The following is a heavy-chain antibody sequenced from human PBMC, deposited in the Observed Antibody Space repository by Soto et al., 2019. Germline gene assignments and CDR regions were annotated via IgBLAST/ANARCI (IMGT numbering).Heavy chain of an antibody. Sequence: SETLSLTCTVSGGSISSYYWSWIRQPPGKGLEWIGYIYYSGSTNYNPSLKSRVTISVDTSKNQFSLKLSSVTAADTAVYYCARDHSSSSPFPYYCYMDVWGKGTTVTVSS. CDR1: GGSISSYY. V-gene: IGHV4-59*01. J-gene: IGHJ6*03. D-gene: IGHD6-6*01. CDR2: IYYSGST. CDR3: ARDHSSSSPFPYYCYMDV.